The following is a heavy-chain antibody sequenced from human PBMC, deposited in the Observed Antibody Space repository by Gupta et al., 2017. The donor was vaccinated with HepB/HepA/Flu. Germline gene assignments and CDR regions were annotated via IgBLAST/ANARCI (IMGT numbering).Heavy chain of an antibody. Sequence: QVQLVASGGGLVKPGGSLRLSCEASGFSFRDYYMYWIRQAAGKGLEWVSYISSSGITTYYAESVKGRFTISRDNAKNSLYLQMNSLRAEDTAVYYCARDFKPDYYYYYMDVWGKGTTVTVSS. V-gene: IGHV3-11*04. J-gene: IGHJ6*03. CDR3: ARDFKPDYYYYYMDV. D-gene: IGHD1-14*01. CDR2: ISSSGITT. CDR1: GFSFRDYY.